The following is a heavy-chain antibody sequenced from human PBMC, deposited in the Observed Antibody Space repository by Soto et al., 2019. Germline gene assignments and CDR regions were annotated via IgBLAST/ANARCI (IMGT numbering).Heavy chain of an antibody. V-gene: IGHV3-53*01. CDR3: ARAPIIPGFFDY. CDR2: IYSGGGT. CDR1: GLTVSSNY. J-gene: IGHJ4*02. Sequence: EVQLVESGGGLIQPGGSLRLSCAASGLTVSSNYMSWVRQAPGKGLEWVSVIYSGGGTYYADSVKGRFTISRDNSKNTLYLQMNSLRAEDTAVYYCARAPIIPGFFDYWGQGTLVTVSS. D-gene: IGHD3-10*01.